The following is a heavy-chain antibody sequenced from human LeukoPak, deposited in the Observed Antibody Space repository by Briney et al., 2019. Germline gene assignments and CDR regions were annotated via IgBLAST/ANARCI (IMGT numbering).Heavy chain of an antibody. Sequence: GGSLRLSCAASGFTFINAWMTWVRQAPGKGLEWVGRIQSTTNGGTPDYATPVKGRFTISRDDSKNTLDLQMTRLKTEDTAVYYCIAGVGTPDYWGQGALVTVSS. D-gene: IGHD1-14*01. V-gene: IGHV3-15*01. CDR3: IAGVGTPDY. J-gene: IGHJ4*02. CDR1: GFTFINAW. CDR2: IQSTTNGGTP.